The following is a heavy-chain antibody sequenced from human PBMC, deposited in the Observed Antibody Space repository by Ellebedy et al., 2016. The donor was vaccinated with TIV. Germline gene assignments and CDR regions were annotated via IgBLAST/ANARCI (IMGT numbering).Heavy chain of an antibody. CDR3: ARGFLYKWLAP. V-gene: IGHV4-59*01. CDR2: VYYSGSP. CDR1: GGSTSTYY. J-gene: IGHJ5*02. Sequence: MPSETLSLTCTVSGGSTSTYYWSWIRQPPGKGLEWIGNVYYSGSPNYNPSLKSRVTISLDTPKKQFSLKLASVTAADTAVYYCARGFLYKWLAPWGRGTLVTVSS.